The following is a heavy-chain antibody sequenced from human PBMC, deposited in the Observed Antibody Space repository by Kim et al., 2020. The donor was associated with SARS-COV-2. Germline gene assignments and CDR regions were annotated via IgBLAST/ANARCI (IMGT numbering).Heavy chain of an antibody. CDR3: ARGRVAATPGWFDP. V-gene: IGHV3-30*04. D-gene: IGHD2-15*01. CDR2: ISYDGSNK. Sequence: GGSLRLSCAASGFTFSSYAMHWVRQAPGKGLEWVAVISYDGSNKYYADSVKGRFTISRDNSKNTLYLQMNSLRAEDTAVYYCARGRVAATPGWFDPWGQGTLVTVSS. CDR1: GFTFSSYA. J-gene: IGHJ5*02.